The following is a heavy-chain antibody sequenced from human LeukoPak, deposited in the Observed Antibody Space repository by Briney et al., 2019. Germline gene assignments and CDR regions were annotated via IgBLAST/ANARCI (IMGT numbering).Heavy chain of an antibody. J-gene: IGHJ3*02. CDR1: GDSIKSSNYY. V-gene: IGHV4-39*07. Sequence: SETLSLTCTVSGDSIKSSNYYWGWIRQPPGKGLEWLASLSDSGNTYYNPSLKSRLTISVDTSKKQFSLKLSSVTAADTALYYCARVRRYYYDSSVKGAFDIWGQGTMVTVS. D-gene: IGHD3-22*01. CDR3: ARVRRYYYDSSVKGAFDI. CDR2: LSDSGNT.